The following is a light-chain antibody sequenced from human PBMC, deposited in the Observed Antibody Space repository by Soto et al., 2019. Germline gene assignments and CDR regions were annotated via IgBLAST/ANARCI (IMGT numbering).Light chain of an antibody. J-gene: IGKJ4*01. V-gene: IGKV3-11*01. Sequence: EIVLTQSPATLSLSPGERATLSCRASQSVSSYLAWYQQKPGQAPRLLIYDASNRATGIPARFSGSGSATDFTLTISSLEPEDFAVYYWQQRSNWPPAFGGGTKVEIK. CDR2: DAS. CDR3: QQRSNWPPA. CDR1: QSVSSY.